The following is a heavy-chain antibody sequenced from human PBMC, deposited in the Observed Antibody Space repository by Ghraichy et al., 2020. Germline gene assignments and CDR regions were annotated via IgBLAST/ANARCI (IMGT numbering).Heavy chain of an antibody. J-gene: IGHJ6*02. CDR2: ITSSSRTI. D-gene: IGHD4-23*01. Sequence: LSLTCVGSGFTFSGYNMNWVRQSPGKGLEWVSYITSSSRTIFYADSVKGRFTISRDNAQNSLYLQMNSLRDEDTAIYYCARASSVVRFYYYGMDVWGQGTTVTVSS. V-gene: IGHV3-48*02. CDR3: ARASSVVRFYYYGMDV. CDR1: GFTFSGYN.